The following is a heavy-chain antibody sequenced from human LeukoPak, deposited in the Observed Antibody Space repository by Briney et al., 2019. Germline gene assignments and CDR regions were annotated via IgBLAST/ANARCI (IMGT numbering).Heavy chain of an antibody. D-gene: IGHD3-9*01. J-gene: IGHJ4*02. CDR2: ISSSSAYI. CDR1: GFTFSSYS. Sequence: GGSLRLSCAASGFTFSSYSMNWVRQAPGKGLEWVSSISSSSAYINYADSVKGRFTISRDNAKNSLYLQMNSLKAEDTAVYYCARVDYDVSTGYQNYFEFWGQGTLVIVSS. V-gene: IGHV3-21*01. CDR3: ARVDYDVSTGYQNYFEF.